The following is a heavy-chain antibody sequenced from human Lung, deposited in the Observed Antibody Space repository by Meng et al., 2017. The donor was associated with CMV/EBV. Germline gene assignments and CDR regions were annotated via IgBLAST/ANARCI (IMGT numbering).Heavy chain of an antibody. J-gene: IGHJ6*02. CDR2: ISHSGTS. CDR1: GGSITSYY. CDR3: ARGRDDDISLGYYYNRGLDV. Sequence: SETLSLXCTVSGGSITSYYWNWIRQPPGKKLEWIGDISHSGTSSYNPSLKSRVIITVDTSRNQFSLKLTSVAAADTAVYFCARGRDDDISLGYYYNRGLDVWGRGXTVTVSS. V-gene: IGHV4-59*01. D-gene: IGHD3-22*01.